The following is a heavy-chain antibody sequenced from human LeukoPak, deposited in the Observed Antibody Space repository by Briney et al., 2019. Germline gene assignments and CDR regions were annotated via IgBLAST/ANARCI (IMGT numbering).Heavy chain of an antibody. CDR2: ISAYNGNT. D-gene: IGHD3-22*01. CDR1: GYTFTSYG. V-gene: IGHV1-18*01. Sequence: VASVKVSCKASGYTFTSYGISWVRQAPGQGLEWMGWISAYNGNTNYAQKLQGRVTMTTDTSTSTAYMELRSLRSDDTAVYYCARGPAYYYDSSGYYYWGQGTLVTVSS. CDR3: ARGPAYYYDSSGYYY. J-gene: IGHJ4*02.